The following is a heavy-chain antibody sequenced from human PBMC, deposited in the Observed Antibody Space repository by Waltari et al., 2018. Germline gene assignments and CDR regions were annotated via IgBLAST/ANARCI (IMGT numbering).Heavy chain of an antibody. V-gene: IGHV4-59*01. J-gene: IGHJ5*02. D-gene: IGHD3-3*01. CDR1: GGSISSYY. CDR2: IYYSGST. Sequence: QVQLQESGPGLVKPSETLSLTCTVSGGSISSYYWSWIRQPPGKGLEWIGYIYYSGSTNYNPSLKSRVTISVDTSKNQFSLKLSSVTAADTAVYYCARYTYYDFWSGSWFDPWGQGTLVTVSS. CDR3: ARYTYYDFWSGSWFDP.